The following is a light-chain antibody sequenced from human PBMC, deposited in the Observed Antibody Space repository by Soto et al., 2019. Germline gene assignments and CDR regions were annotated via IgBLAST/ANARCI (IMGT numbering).Light chain of an antibody. J-gene: IGKJ4*01. CDR2: GAS. CDR1: QSVTGS. Sequence: EIVMTQSPATLSVSPGERAILSCRASQSVTGSLAWYQQKPGQPPRLLIYGASTRATGIPGRFSGSGSGTEFTLTIANLQSEDVAVYFCQQYNDWPPKITFGGGTKVEIK. V-gene: IGKV3-15*01. CDR3: QQYNDWPPKIT.